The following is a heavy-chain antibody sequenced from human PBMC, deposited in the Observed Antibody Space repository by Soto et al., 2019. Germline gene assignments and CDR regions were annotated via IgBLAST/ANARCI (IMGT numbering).Heavy chain of an antibody. CDR2: ISYDGSNK. D-gene: IGHD2-2*01. CDR1: GFTFSSYG. J-gene: IGHJ6*02. Sequence: QVQLVESGGGVVQPGRSLRLSCAASGFTFSSYGMHWVRQAPGKGLEWVAVISYDGSNKYYADYVKGRFTISRDNSKNTLSQQMNSLRAEDKAVYYCAKVPSILLAPPSMNYYYGMDVWGQGTTVTVSS. CDR3: AKVPSILLAPPSMNYYYGMDV. V-gene: IGHV3-30*18.